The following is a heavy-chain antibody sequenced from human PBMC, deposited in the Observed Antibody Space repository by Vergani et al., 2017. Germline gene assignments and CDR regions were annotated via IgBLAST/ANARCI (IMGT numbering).Heavy chain of an antibody. CDR2: IYSGGST. J-gene: IGHJ4*02. V-gene: IGHV3-53*01. D-gene: IGHD3-16*02. CDR1: GFTVSSNY. CDR3: ARDYDYVWGSYPI. Sequence: EVQLVESGGGLIQPGGSLRLSCAASGFTVSSNYMSWVRQAPGKGLEWVSVIYSGGSTYYADSVKGRCTISRDNSKNTLNLQMNSLRAEDTAVYYCARDYDYVWGSYPIWGQGTLVTVSS.